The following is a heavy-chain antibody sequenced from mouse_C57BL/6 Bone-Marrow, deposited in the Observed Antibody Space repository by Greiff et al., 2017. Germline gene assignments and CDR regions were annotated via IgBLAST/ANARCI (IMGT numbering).Heavy chain of an antibody. CDR3: SSQVTTVLATKYYDV. CDR2: ISGGGGNT. V-gene: IGHV5-9*01. J-gene: IGHJ1*03. Sequence: EVQLVESGGGLVKPGGSLKLSCAASGFTFSSYTMSWVRQTPEKRLQWVAAISGGGGNTYYPDSVKGRFTLSGDNAKNILYLQMSRLRSEDTALYYCSSQVTTVLATKYYDVWGTGTTVTVSS. CDR1: GFTFSSYT. D-gene: IGHD1-1*01.